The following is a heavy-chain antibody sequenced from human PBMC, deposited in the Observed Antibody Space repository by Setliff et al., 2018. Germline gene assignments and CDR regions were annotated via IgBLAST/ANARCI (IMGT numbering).Heavy chain of an antibody. D-gene: IGHD3-22*01. CDR2: IYYSGTT. V-gene: IGHV4-59*08. Sequence: SETLSLTCTVSGGSISNYYWRWIRQPPGKGLEWIGYIYYSGTTDSIPSLKSRVTISVGTSKNQFSLKLSSVTAADTAVYYCARHHAQYYSDSSGYFYEDWYFDLWGRGTLVTVSS. J-gene: IGHJ2*01. CDR1: GGSISNYY. CDR3: ARHHAQYYSDSSGYFYEDWYFDL.